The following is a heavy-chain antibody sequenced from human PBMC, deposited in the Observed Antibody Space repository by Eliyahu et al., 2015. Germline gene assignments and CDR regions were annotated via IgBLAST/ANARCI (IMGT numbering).Heavy chain of an antibody. CDR2: MYNGGAA. CDR3: ARDLGAYKRAFDY. Sequence: EVQLVESGGGLIQPGGSLRLSCAASGFTVSSNYMSWVXXAPGKGLEWLSVMYNGGAAYYADSVKGRFTISRDNSKNTLYLQMSSLRADDTAVYYCARDLGAYKRAFDYWGQGTLVTVSS. D-gene: IGHD3-16*01. CDR1: GFTVSSNY. J-gene: IGHJ4*02. V-gene: IGHV3-53*01.